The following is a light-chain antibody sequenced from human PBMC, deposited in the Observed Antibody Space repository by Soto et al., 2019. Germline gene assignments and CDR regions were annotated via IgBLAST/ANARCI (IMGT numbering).Light chain of an antibody. J-gene: IGKJ1*01. CDR3: QQYNNWLGT. CDR2: GAS. Sequence: IVMTQSPATLSVSPGERATLSCRASQSVSSNLAWYQQKPGQAPRLLIYGASTRATGIPARFSGSGSGTEFTLTISSLQSEDLAVYYCQQYNNWLGTFGQGTKVEIK. V-gene: IGKV3-15*01. CDR1: QSVSSN.